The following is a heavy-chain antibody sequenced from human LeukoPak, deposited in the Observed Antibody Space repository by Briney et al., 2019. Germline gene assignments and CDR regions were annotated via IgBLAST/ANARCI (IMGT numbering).Heavy chain of an antibody. CDR3: AAVTEVAAAGNY. D-gene: IGHD6-13*01. CDR1: GYTFTSYA. J-gene: IGHJ4*02. Sequence: ASVKVSCKASGYTFTSYAMHWVRQAPGQRLEWMGWINAGNGNTKYSQKFQGRVTITRDTSASTAYMELSSLRSEDTAVYYCAAVTEVAAAGNYWGQGTLVTVSS. V-gene: IGHV1-3*01. CDR2: INAGNGNT.